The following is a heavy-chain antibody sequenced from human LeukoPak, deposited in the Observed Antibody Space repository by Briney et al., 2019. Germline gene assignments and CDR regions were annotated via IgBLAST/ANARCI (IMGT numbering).Heavy chain of an antibody. Sequence: PGASLRLSCAASGFTFSSYAMSWVRQAPGKGLEWVSTISGSDDSTYHADSVKGRFTISRDNSKNTLYLQMISLRAEDTAVYYCAKDLSDYDFWSGPGYFDYWGQGTLVTVSS. V-gene: IGHV3-23*01. J-gene: IGHJ4*02. CDR1: GFTFSSYA. D-gene: IGHD3-3*01. CDR2: ISGSDDST. CDR3: AKDLSDYDFWSGPGYFDY.